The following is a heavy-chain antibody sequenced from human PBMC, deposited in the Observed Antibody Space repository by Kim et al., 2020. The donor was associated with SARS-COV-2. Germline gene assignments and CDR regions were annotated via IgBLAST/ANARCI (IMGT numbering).Heavy chain of an antibody. CDR2: LNTNTGTP. Sequence: ASVKVSCKASGYIFTSIAIHWVRQAPGQGLEWMGWLNTNTGTPTYARGFTVRFVFSLDTSVSTAYLQISSLRADDTAVYFCAARYSSSYFDLWGRGTLVTVSS. D-gene: IGHD6-13*01. CDR3: AARYSSSYFDL. CDR1: GYIFTSIA. V-gene: IGHV7-4-1*02. J-gene: IGHJ2*01.